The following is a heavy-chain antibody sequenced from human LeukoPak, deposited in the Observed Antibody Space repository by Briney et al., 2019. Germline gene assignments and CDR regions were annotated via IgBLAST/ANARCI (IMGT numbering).Heavy chain of an antibody. D-gene: IGHD2-21*02. Sequence: GSSVKVSCKASGGTFSSYAISWVRQAPGQGLEWMGGIIPIFGTANYAQKFQGRVTITADESTSTAYMELSSLRSEDTAVYYCARVIVVVTTNWFDSWGQGTLVTVSS. CDR3: ARVIVVVTTNWFDS. V-gene: IGHV1-69*01. CDR1: GGTFSSYA. J-gene: IGHJ5*01. CDR2: IIPIFGTA.